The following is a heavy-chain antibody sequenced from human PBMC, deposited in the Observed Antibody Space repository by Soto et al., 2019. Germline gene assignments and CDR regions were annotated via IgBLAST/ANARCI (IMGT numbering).Heavy chain of an antibody. CDR2: ISSGSTYK. CDR1: GFTFSNEN. J-gene: IGHJ4*02. V-gene: IGHV3-21*02. Sequence: EVQLVESGGGLVKPGGSLRLSCAASGFTFSNENMNWVRQAPGTGLEWVASISSGSTYKNYADSVKGRFTVSRDNGKDSLYLQMDSLRAEDTAVYYCARDPALSMKLVVGVDHFWGEGTLVTVSS. CDR3: ARDPALSMKLVVGVDHF. D-gene: IGHD3-22*01.